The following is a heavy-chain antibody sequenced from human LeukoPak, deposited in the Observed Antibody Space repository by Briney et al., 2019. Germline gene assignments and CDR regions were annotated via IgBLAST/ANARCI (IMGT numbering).Heavy chain of an antibody. V-gene: IGHV1-69*13. CDR1: GGTFSSYA. CDR3: AREPHYSGNWFDP. Sequence: GASVKVSCKASGGTFSSYAISWVRQAPGQGLGWMGGIIPIFGTANYAQKFQGRVTITADESTSTAYMELSSLRSEDTAVYYCAREPHYSGNWFDPWGQGTLVTVSS. CDR2: IIPIFGTA. J-gene: IGHJ5*02. D-gene: IGHD3-10*01.